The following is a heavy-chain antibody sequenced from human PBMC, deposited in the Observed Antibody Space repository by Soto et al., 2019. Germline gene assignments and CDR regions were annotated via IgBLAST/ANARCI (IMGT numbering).Heavy chain of an antibody. D-gene: IGHD2-2*01. CDR3: ARDCSSTSCYHYYGTDV. CDR2: ISSSSSYI. CDR1: GFTFSSYS. Sequence: GGSLRLSCAASGFTFSSYSMNWVRQAPGKGLEWVSSISSSSSYIYYADSVKGRFTISRDNAKNSLYPQMNSLRAEDTAVYYCARDCSSTSCYHYYGTDVWAQGTTVT. J-gene: IGHJ6*02. V-gene: IGHV3-21*01.